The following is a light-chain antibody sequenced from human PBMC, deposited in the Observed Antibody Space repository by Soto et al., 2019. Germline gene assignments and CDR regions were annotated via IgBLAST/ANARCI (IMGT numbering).Light chain of an antibody. Sequence: QSVLTRPRSVSGSPGQSVTISCTGTSSDVGGYNYVSWYQHHPGKAPKLMIYDVDKRPSGVPGRFSGSKSGNTASLTISGLQAEDEADYYCCSYAGSYPFVFGTGTKVTV. V-gene: IGLV2-11*01. CDR2: DVD. CDR3: CSYAGSYPFV. CDR1: SSDVGGYNY. J-gene: IGLJ1*01.